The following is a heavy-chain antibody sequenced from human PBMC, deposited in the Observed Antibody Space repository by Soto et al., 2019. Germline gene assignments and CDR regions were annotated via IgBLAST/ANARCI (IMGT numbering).Heavy chain of an antibody. Sequence: SSVKVAFKASGYTFTCYYMHSVRQAPGQGLEWMGWINPNSGGTNYAQKFQGRVTMTRDTSISTAYMELSRLRSDDTAVYYCARVEQLVSWGYFDYWGQGTLDTVS. V-gene: IGHV1-2*02. J-gene: IGHJ4*02. CDR1: GYTFTCYY. D-gene: IGHD6-6*01. CDR2: INPNSGGT. CDR3: ARVEQLVSWGYFDY.